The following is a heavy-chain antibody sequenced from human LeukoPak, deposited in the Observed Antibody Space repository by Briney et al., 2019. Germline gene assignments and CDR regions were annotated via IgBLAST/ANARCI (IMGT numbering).Heavy chain of an antibody. CDR2: IIPIFGTA. V-gene: IGHV1-69*05. Sequence: SVKVPCKASGGTFSSYAISWVRQAPGQGLEWMGGIIPIFGTANYAQKFQGRVTITTDESTSTAYMELSSLRSEDTAVYYCARGPYCGGDCYQYYFDYWGQGTLVTVSS. J-gene: IGHJ4*02. CDR1: GGTFSSYA. D-gene: IGHD2-21*02. CDR3: ARGPYCGGDCYQYYFDY.